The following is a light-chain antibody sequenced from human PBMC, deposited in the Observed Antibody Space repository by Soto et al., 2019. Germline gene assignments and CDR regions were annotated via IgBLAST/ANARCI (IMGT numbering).Light chain of an antibody. J-gene: IGLJ1*01. CDR3: SSYAGSSNV. V-gene: IGLV2-8*01. CDR2: EVN. Sequence: QSVLTQPPSASGSPGQSVAIYCTGTSSDVGGYNYVSWYQQHPGKAPKLMIYEVNKRPSGVPDRFSGSKSGNTASLTVSGLQDEDEADYYCSSYAGSSNVFGTGTKLTVL. CDR1: SSDVGGYNY.